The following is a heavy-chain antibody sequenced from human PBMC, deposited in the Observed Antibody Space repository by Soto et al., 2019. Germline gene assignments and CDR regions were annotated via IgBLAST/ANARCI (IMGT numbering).Heavy chain of an antibody. D-gene: IGHD3-22*01. Sequence: GESLKISCKGSGYSFTSYWISWVRQMPGQGLEWMGRIDPSDSYTNYSPSFPGHVTISADKSISTAYLQWSSLKASDTAMYYCARIDSSGYNRYYYYYGMDVWGQGTTVTVSS. CDR3: ARIDSSGYNRYYYYYGMDV. CDR1: GYSFTSYW. J-gene: IGHJ6*02. V-gene: IGHV5-10-1*01. CDR2: IDPSDSYT.